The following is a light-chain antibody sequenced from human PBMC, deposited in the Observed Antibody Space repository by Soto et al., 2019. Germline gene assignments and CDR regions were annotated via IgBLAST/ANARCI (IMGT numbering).Light chain of an antibody. Sequence: QSALTQPASVSGSPGQSITISCTGTSSDVGGYNYVSWFQQHPGKAPKLKIYEVSNRPSGVSNRFSGSKSGNTASLTISELQAEDEADYYCNSITTISTWVFGGGTKLTVL. CDR1: SSDVGGYNY. CDR3: NSITTISTWV. J-gene: IGLJ3*02. V-gene: IGLV2-14*01. CDR2: EVS.